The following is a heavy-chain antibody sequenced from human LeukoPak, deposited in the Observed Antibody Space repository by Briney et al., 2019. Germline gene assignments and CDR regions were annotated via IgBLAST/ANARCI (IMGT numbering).Heavy chain of an antibody. J-gene: IGHJ3*02. Sequence: SDTLSLTCAVSGYSLSSTNWWGWIRQPPGKGLEWIGYIYYTGNNNYNPSLKSRVTMSVDTSKNQFSLNLSSVTAADTAVYYCAREPARHDAFDIWGQGTMVTVSS. CDR2: IYYTGNN. CDR3: AREPARHDAFDI. CDR1: GYSLSSTNW. D-gene: IGHD2-2*01. V-gene: IGHV4-28*03.